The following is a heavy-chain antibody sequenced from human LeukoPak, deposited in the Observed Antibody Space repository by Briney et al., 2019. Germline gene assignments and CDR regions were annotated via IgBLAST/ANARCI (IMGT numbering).Heavy chain of an antibody. CDR3: ARELYYYDSSGYYFARAPFDY. V-gene: IGHV3-21*01. CDR1: GFTFSSYS. J-gene: IGHJ4*02. CDR2: ISSSSSYI. D-gene: IGHD3-22*01. Sequence: GGSLRLSCAASGFTFSSYSMNWVRQAPGKGLEWVSSISSSSSYIYYADSVKGRFTISRDNAKNSLYLQMNSLRAEDTAVYYCARELYYYDSSGYYFARAPFDYWGQGTLVTVSS.